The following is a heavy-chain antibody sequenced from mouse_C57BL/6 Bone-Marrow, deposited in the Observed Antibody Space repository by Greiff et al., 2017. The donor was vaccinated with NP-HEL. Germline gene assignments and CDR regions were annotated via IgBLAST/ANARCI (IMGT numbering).Heavy chain of an antibody. CDR3: ARSITTVVA. J-gene: IGHJ2*01. V-gene: IGHV1-81*01. CDR2: IYPRSGNT. D-gene: IGHD1-1*01. Sequence: VQLQQSGAELARPGASVKLSCKASGYTFTSYGISWVKQRTGQGLEWIGEIYPRSGNTYYNEKFKGKATLTADKSSSTAYMELRSLTSEDSAVYFCARSITTVVAWGQGTTLTVSS. CDR1: GYTFTSYG.